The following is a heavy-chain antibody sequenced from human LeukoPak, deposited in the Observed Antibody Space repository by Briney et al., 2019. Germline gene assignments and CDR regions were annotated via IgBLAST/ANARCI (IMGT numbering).Heavy chain of an antibody. J-gene: IGHJ4*02. Sequence: PGGSLRLSCAVTGVTSSDRYMDRFRQAPGKGPEWVGRTRNKANSYTTEYAASVKGRFNISRDDSKNSLYLQMNSLKTEDTAVYYCARSPRSPSRDFVNWGQGTLITVSS. CDR2: TRNKANSYTT. CDR1: GVTSSDRY. D-gene: IGHD6-6*01. V-gene: IGHV3-72*01. CDR3: ARSPRSPSRDFVN.